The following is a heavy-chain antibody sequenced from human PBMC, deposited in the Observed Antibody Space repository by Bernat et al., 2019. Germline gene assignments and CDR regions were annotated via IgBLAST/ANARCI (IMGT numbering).Heavy chain of an antibody. J-gene: IGHJ4*02. CDR3: ARDVGIAARPTDY. D-gene: IGHD6-6*01. CDR1: GFTVSSNY. V-gene: IGHV3-66*01. Sequence: EVQLVESGGGLVQPGGSLRLSCAASGFTVSSNYMSWVRQAPGKELEWVSVIYSGGSTYYADSVKGRFTISRDNSKNTLYLQMNSLRAEDTAVYYCARDVGIAARPTDYWGQGTLVTVSS. CDR2: IYSGGST.